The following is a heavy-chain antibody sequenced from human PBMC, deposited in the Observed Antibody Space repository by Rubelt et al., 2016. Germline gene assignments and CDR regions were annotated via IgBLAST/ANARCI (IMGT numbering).Heavy chain of an antibody. CDR2: IYYSGST. J-gene: IGHJ6*02. CDR3: ARGRMGFHYYYYGMDV. V-gene: IGHV4-39*01. Sequence: QLQLQESGPGLVKPSETLSLTCTVSGGSISSSSYYWGWIRQPPGKGLEWNGSIYYSGSTYYNPSLKSRVTISVDTSKNQFSLKLSSVTAADTAVYYCARGRMGFHYYYYGMDVWGQGTTVTVSS. D-gene: IGHD1-26*01. CDR1: GGSISSSSYY.